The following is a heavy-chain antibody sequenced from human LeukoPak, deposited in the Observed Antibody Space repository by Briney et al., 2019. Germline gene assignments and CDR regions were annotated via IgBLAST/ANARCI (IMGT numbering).Heavy chain of an antibody. V-gene: IGHV4-30-4*08. CDR3: ARGAVVPAASFFDY. D-gene: IGHD2-2*01. Sequence: SQTLSLTCTVSGGSISSGDYYWSWIRQPPGKGLEWIGYIYYSGSTYYNPSLKSRVTISVDTSKNQFSLKLSSVTAADTAVYYCARGAVVPAASFFDYWGQGTLVTVSS. J-gene: IGHJ4*02. CDR1: GGSISSGDYY. CDR2: IYYSGST.